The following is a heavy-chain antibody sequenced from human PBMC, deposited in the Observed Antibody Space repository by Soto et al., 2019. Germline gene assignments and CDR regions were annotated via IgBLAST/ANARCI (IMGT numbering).Heavy chain of an antibody. CDR3: ARGEGVVVRPKKDGFDF. V-gene: IGHV1-69*01. CDR1: GGTFSNYA. J-gene: IGHJ3*01. CDR2: IIPLFGTT. D-gene: IGHD2-15*01. Sequence: QVRLVQSGAEVRKPGSSVRVSCKASGGTFSNYAFSWVRQAPGQGLEWMGAIIPLFGTTRYAQKFQGRFTITADDSTSTAYMDLRGLRSEDTAMYYCARGEGVVVRPKKDGFDFWGQGTMVTVSA.